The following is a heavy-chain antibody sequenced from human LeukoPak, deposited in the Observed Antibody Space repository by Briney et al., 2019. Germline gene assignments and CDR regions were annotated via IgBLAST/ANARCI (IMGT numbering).Heavy chain of an antibody. CDR3: ARLVYGDY. J-gene: IGHJ4*02. V-gene: IGHV4-39*07. Sequence: SETLSLTCTVSGGSISSSSYYWGWIRQPPGKGLEWIGSIYYSGSTYYNPSLKSRVTISVDTSKNQFSLKLSSVTAADTAVYYCARLVYGDYWGQGTLVTVSS. D-gene: IGHD5/OR15-5a*01. CDR2: IYYSGST. CDR1: GGSISSSSYY.